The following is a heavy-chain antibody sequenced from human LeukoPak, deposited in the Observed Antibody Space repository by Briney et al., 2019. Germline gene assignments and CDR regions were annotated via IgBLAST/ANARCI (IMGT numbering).Heavy chain of an antibody. V-gene: IGHV3-48*01. CDR3: ARDYVYAFDY. J-gene: IGHJ4*02. D-gene: IGHD2/OR15-2a*01. Sequence: GGSLRLSCAASGFSFSSYSINWVRQAPGKGLEWVSYISGDGNAKHYTDSVRGRFTISRDNAKNALYLQMNSLRAEDTAVYFCARDYVYAFDYWGQGTLVTVSS. CDR1: GFSFSSYS. CDR2: ISGDGNAK.